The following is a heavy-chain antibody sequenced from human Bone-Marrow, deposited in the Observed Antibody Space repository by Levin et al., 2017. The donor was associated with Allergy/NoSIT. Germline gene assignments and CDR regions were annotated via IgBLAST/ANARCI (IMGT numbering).Heavy chain of an antibody. CDR3: VRETKYGPSEYDL. CDR2: ITDSGHRT. J-gene: IGHJ4*02. CDR1: GFTFNNYA. D-gene: IGHD1-14*01. V-gene: IGHV3-23*01. Sequence: PGGSLRLSCAASGFTFNNYAMSWVRQAPGKGLAWVSGITDSGHRTFSAESVKGRFSISRDNSKNTLFLQMNSLRTEDTAVYYCVRETKYGPSEYDLWGQGTLVTVSS.